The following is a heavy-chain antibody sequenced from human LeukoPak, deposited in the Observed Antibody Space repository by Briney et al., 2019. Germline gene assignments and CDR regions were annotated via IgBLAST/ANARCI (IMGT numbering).Heavy chain of an antibody. V-gene: IGHV4-38-2*01. Sequence: SETLSLTXAVSGYSISSGYYWGWIRQPPGKGLEWIGSIYHSGSTYYNPSLKSRVTISVDTSKNQFSLKLSSVTAADTAVYYCARHERIFGVVRNSNFDYWGQGTLVTVSS. CDR3: ARHERIFGVVRNSNFDY. CDR2: IYHSGST. D-gene: IGHD3-3*01. CDR1: GYSISSGYY. J-gene: IGHJ4*02.